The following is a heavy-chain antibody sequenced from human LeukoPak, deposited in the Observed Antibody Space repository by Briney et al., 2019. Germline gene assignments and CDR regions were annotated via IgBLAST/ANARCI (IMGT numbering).Heavy chain of an antibody. V-gene: IGHV3-21*01. CDR3: ARDTGAVVKGAFDI. J-gene: IGHJ3*02. D-gene: IGHD4-23*01. Sequence: GGSLRLSCEASGFTFTKFWLSWVRQAPGKGLEWVSSISSSSSYIYYADSVKGRFTISRDNAKNSLYLQMNSLRAEDTAVYYCARDTGAVVKGAFDIWGQGTMVTVSS. CDR2: ISSSSSYI. CDR1: GFTFTKFW.